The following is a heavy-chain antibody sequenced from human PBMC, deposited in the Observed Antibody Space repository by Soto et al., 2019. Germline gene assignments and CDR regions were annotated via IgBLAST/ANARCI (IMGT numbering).Heavy chain of an antibody. Sequence: GESLKISCKASGYSFSFYWIGWVRQMPGKGLEWLAIMYPDDSDIRYSPSFEAHVTTSADKSTSTAFLQWSSLKASDTAMYYCATAYVYDFENSNYYRDAFDIWGQGTLVTVSS. CDR1: GYSFSFYW. CDR2: MYPDDSDI. J-gene: IGHJ3*02. V-gene: IGHV5-51*01. CDR3: ATAYVYDFENSNYYRDAFDI. D-gene: IGHD3-22*01.